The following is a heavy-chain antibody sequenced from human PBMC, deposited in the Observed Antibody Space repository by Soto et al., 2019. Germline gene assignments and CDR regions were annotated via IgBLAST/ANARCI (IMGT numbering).Heavy chain of an antibody. D-gene: IGHD1-26*01. J-gene: IGHJ6*02. CDR2: ISYDGSNT. Sequence: QVHLVESGGGVVQPGWSLRLSCAASGFSISDYGMEWVRQAPGKGLEWVALISYDGSNTYYADSVKGRFTISRDNSKDTLFLQMTGLRREDTAVYYCAKGAGDRLSLGMDVWGQATTVTVSS. CDR3: AKGAGDRLSLGMDV. CDR1: GFSISDYG. V-gene: IGHV3-30*18.